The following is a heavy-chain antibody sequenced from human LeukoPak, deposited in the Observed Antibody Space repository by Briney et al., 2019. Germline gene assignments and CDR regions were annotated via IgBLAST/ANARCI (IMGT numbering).Heavy chain of an antibody. V-gene: IGHV1-2*02. CDR3: ARGSSSGWYWYFDL. Sequence: ASVKVSCKASGYTFTGYYMHWVRQAPGQGLEWMGWISPNSGATNYAQNFQARVTMTGDTSISTAYMELSSLRSDDTAVYYCARGSSSGWYWYFDLWGRGTLVTVSS. D-gene: IGHD6-19*01. CDR1: GYTFTGYY. J-gene: IGHJ2*01. CDR2: ISPNSGAT.